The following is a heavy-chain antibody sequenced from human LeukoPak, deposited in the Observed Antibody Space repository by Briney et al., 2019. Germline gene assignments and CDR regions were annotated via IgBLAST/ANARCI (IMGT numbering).Heavy chain of an antibody. Sequence: GESLKISCKGSGYSFTSYWIGWVRQVPGKGLEWMGIIYPGDSDTRYSPSFQGQVTISADKSISTAYLQWSSLKASDTAMYYCARHRLGCSSTSCYTALGYWGQGTLVTVSS. V-gene: IGHV5-51*01. J-gene: IGHJ4*02. CDR1: GYSFTSYW. CDR2: IYPGDSDT. CDR3: ARHRLGCSSTSCYTALGY. D-gene: IGHD2-2*02.